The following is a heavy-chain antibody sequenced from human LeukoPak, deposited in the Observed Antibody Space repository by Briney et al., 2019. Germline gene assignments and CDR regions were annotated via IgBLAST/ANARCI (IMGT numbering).Heavy chain of an antibody. J-gene: IGHJ4*02. CDR2: ISSVGGHI. Sequence: GGSLRLSCAASGFTFNTCNMNWVRQAPGKGLEWVSSISSVGGHIYYADSVKGRFTISRDNAQNSLYLQMNSLRAEDTAIYYCVRDRGTYRPIDYWGQGTLVTVSS. V-gene: IGHV3-21*04. D-gene: IGHD1-26*01. CDR3: VRDRGTYRPIDY. CDR1: GFTFNTCN.